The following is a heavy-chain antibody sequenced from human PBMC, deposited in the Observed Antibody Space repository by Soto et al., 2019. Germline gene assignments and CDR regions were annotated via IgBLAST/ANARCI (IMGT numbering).Heavy chain of an antibody. Sequence: QVQLLQSGSEVKKPGSSVKVSCKAAGGSFNSHAYSWVRRAPGQGLEWMGKIVPVLGTPNSAPKFQARLTITADESTSTVHMEVSRLTSDDTAVYYCERASNYYGRGLSWFDSWVQGTMVTVSS. CDR2: IVPVLGTP. CDR1: GGSFNSHA. J-gene: IGHJ5*01. D-gene: IGHD3-10*01. V-gene: IGHV1-69*11. CDR3: ERASNYYGRGLSWFDS.